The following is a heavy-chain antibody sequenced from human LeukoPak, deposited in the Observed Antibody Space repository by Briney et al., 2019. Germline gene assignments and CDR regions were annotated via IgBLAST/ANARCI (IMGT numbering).Heavy chain of an antibody. CDR2: SSSSSTYI. D-gene: IGHD3-3*01. Sequence: GGSLRLSCAASGFTFSNYSMNWVCQAPGKGLEWVSSSSSSSTYIYYADSLKGRFTISRDNSKNTVHLQLSSLGAEDSAVYFCARRVTATDKFYYFSLWGQGTLVTVSS. J-gene: IGHJ4*02. V-gene: IGHV3-21*04. CDR3: ARRVTATDKFYYFSL. CDR1: GFTFSNYS.